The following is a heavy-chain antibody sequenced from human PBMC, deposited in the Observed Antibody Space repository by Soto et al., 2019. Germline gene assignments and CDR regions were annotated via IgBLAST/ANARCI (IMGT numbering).Heavy chain of an antibody. CDR2: ISWNSGSI. V-gene: IGHV3-9*01. D-gene: IGHD6-6*01. CDR3: AKDVEYSRSSQFDY. J-gene: IGHJ4*02. Sequence: EVQLVESGGGLVQPGRSLRLSCAASGFTFDDYAMHWVRQAPGKGLEWVSGISWNSGSIGYADSVKGRFTISRDNAKNSLYLQMNSLRAEDTALYYCAKDVEYSRSSQFDYWGQGTLVTVSS. CDR1: GFTFDDYA.